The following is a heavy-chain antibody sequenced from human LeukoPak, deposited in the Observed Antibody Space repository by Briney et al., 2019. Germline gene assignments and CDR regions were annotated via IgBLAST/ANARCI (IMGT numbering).Heavy chain of an antibody. Sequence: PGGSLRLSCAASVFTFSDYSMSWIRQAPGKGLEWVSYISTSSSYTNYADSVKGRFTISRDNAKNSLYLQMNSLRAEDTAIYYCARDAWDAFDVWGQGTMVTVSS. V-gene: IGHV3-11*06. J-gene: IGHJ3*01. CDR3: ARDAWDAFDV. CDR1: VFTFSDYS. CDR2: ISTSSSYT.